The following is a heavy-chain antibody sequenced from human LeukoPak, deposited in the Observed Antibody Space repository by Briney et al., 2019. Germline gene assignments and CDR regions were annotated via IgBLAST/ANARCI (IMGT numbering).Heavy chain of an antibody. CDR3: ARMTTGTLTYYYYYMDV. CDR2: ISAYNGNT. D-gene: IGHD1-7*01. Sequence: ASVKVSCKASGYTFTSYGISWVRQAPGQGLEWMGWISAYNGNTNYAQKFQGRVTITADESTSTAYMELSSLRSEDTAVYYCARMTTGTLTYYYYYMDVWGKGTTVTVSS. CDR1: GYTFTSYG. J-gene: IGHJ6*03. V-gene: IGHV1-18*01.